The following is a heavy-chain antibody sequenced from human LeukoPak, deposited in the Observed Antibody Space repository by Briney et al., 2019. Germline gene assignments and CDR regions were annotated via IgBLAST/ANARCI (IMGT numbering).Heavy chain of an antibody. CDR3: ARRDDYNIHFDF. J-gene: IGHJ4*02. D-gene: IGHD5-24*01. Sequence: SETLSLTCTVSGGSISNGDHYWSWIRQHPGKGLEWIGHIYYSGSTYYNPSLKSRGIISVETSKNQFSLKLSSLTAADTAIYYCARRDDYNIHFDFWGQGTLVTVSS. V-gene: IGHV4-31*03. CDR1: GGSISNGDHY. CDR2: IYYSGST.